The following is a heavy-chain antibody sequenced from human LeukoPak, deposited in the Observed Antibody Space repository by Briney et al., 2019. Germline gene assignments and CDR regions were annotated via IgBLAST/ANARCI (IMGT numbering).Heavy chain of an antibody. CDR2: IYYSGST. CDR3: ARGGRFDYGDY. V-gene: IGHV4-59*01. J-gene: IGHJ4*02. D-gene: IGHD1-26*01. Sequence: SETLSHTCTVSGGSISSYYWSWIRQPPGKGLEWIGYIYYSGSTNYNPSLKSRVTISVDTSKNQFSLKLSSVTAADTAVYYCARGGRFDYGDYWGQGTLVTVSS. CDR1: GGSISSYY.